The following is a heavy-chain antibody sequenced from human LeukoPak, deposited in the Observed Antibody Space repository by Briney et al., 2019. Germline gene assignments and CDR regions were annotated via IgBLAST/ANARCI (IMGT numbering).Heavy chain of an antibody. D-gene: IGHD2-8*01. V-gene: IGHV1-8*01. Sequence: ASVKVSCKPSGYTFTNYEINWVRQASGQGLEWMGWMNPNNDNTAYAQKFQGRVTMTRDSSISTAYMELSSLTSEDTAVYYCARTSLYATNHDAFDIWGQGTMVTVSS. CDR2: MNPNNDNT. CDR1: GYTFTNYE. CDR3: ARTSLYATNHDAFDI. J-gene: IGHJ3*02.